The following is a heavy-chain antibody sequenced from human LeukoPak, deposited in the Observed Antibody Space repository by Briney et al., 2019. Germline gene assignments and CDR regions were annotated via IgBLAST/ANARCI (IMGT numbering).Heavy chain of an antibody. CDR2: ISASNGNT. J-gene: IGHJ5*02. CDR1: GYTFTSYG. Sequence: ASVKVSCKASGYTFTSYGISWVRQAPGQGLEWMGWISASNGNTNYAQKLQGRVTMTTDTSTSTAYMELRSLRSDDTAVYYCARDGFDYSISNWFDPWGQGTLVTVSS. V-gene: IGHV1-18*01. CDR3: ARDGFDYSISNWFDP. D-gene: IGHD4-11*01.